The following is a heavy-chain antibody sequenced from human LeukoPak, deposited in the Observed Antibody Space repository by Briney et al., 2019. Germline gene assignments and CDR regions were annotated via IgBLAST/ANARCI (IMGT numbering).Heavy chain of an antibody. CDR2: ISYDGSNK. Sequence: GGSLRLSCAASGFTFSSYAMHWVRQAPGKGLEWVAVISYDGSNKYYADSVKGRFTISRDNSKNTLYLQMNSLRAEDTAVYYCARGNWNVYYYYYMDVWGKGTTVTVSS. CDR1: GFTFSSYA. J-gene: IGHJ6*03. CDR3: ARGNWNVYYYYYMDV. D-gene: IGHD1-20*01. V-gene: IGHV3-30*04.